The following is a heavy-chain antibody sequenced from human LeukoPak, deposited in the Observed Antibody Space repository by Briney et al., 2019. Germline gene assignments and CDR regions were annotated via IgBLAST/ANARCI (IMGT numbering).Heavy chain of an antibody. V-gene: IGHV1-8*02. CDR3: ARGRVFPGVAPRQVWFDP. D-gene: IGHD3-10*01. J-gene: IGHJ5*02. Sequence: ASVKVSCKASAYTFSSDDINWVQQAPGQGLEWMGWMNPKSGNTGYAQKFLGRVTMTRNTSISTAYMELSRLRSEDTAVYYCARGRVFPGVAPRQVWFDPWGQGTPVTVSS. CDR1: AYTFSSDD. CDR2: MNPKSGNT.